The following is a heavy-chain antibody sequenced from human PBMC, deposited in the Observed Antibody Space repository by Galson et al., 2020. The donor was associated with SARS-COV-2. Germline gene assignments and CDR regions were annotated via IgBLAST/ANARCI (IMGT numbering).Heavy chain of an antibody. D-gene: IGHD6-19*01. CDR2: IYSGGTT. J-gene: IGHJ4*02. V-gene: IGHV3-53*01. Sequence: VRQAPGKGLEWVSVIYSGGTTDYADSVKGRFTISRDKVKNTLYLQMNSLRVEDTAVYYCASPTTFISSGWSNWGQGTLVTVSS. CDR3: ASPTTFISSGWSN.